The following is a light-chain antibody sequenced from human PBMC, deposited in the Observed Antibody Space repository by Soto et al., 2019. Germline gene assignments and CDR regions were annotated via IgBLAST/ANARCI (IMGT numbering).Light chain of an antibody. CDR1: ESISRW. J-gene: IGKJ2*01. V-gene: IGKV1-5*01. CDR3: QHYTSYSGYT. CDR2: DAS. Sequence: DIQMTQSPSTLSAFVGDRVTITCRATESISRWLAWYQQKPGNAPNLLIYDASNLQSGVPSRFSTSGSGTKFTLTNSSLQPDDFANYYCQHYTSYSGYTFGQGTKLEIK.